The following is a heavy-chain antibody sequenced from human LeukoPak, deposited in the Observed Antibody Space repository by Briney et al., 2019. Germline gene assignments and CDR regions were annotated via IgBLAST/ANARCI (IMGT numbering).Heavy chain of an antibody. J-gene: IGHJ4*02. D-gene: IGHD3-22*01. CDR1: GFTFSSYG. CDR3: AKDSSSGYYRGCFDY. CDR2: IRYDGSNK. Sequence: GGSLRLSCAASGFTFSSYGMHWVRQAPGKGLEWVAFIRYDGSNKYYADSVKGRFTISRDNSKNTLYLQMNSLRAEDTAVYYCAKDSSSGYYRGCFDYWGQGTLVTVSS. V-gene: IGHV3-30*02.